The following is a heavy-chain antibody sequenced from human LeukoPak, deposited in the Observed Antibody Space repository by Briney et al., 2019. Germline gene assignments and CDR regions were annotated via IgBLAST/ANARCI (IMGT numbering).Heavy chain of an antibody. CDR1: GFTFSDYT. Sequence: QTGGSLRLSCPASGFTFSDYTMQWLRQAPGKGLEWVAVIWHDGTYISYGDSVGGRFTISRDNSKNTLYLQMNSLRAEDTAVYYCAREGPTTAVGSGAPDIWGLGTMVTVSS. CDR2: IWHDGTYI. V-gene: IGHV3-33*01. D-gene: IGHD6-13*01. J-gene: IGHJ3*02. CDR3: AREGPTTAVGSGAPDI.